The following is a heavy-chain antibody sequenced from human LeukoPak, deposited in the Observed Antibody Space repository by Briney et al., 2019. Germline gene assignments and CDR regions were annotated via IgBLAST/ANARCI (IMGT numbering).Heavy chain of an antibody. CDR1: GYTFTSYD. CDR2: MNPNSGNT. Sequence: GASVKVSCKASGYTFTSYDINWVRQATRQGLEWMGWMNPNSGNTGYAQKLQGRVTMTRNTSISTAYMELSSLRSEDTAVYYCARDYGDYGYYYYGMDVWGQGTTVTVSS. J-gene: IGHJ6*02. V-gene: IGHV1-8*01. CDR3: ARDYGDYGYYYYGMDV. D-gene: IGHD4-17*01.